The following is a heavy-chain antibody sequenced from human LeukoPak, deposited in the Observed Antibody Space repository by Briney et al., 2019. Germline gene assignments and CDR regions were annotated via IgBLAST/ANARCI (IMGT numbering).Heavy chain of an antibody. CDR2: ISYDGSNK. CDR3: ARDRDVVVPAPILDY. V-gene: IGHV3-30-3*01. Sequence: GRSLRLSCAASGFTFSSYAMHWVRQAPGKGLEWVAVISYDGSNKYYADSVKGRFTISRDNSKNTLYLQMNSLRAGDTAVYYCARDRDVVVPAPILDYWGQGTLVTVSS. J-gene: IGHJ4*02. CDR1: GFTFSSYA. D-gene: IGHD2-2*02.